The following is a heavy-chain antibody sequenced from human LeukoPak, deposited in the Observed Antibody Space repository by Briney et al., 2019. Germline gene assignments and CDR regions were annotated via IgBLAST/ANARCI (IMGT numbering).Heavy chain of an antibody. D-gene: IGHD2-21*02. CDR2: INPNSGGT. V-gene: IGHV1-8*02. J-gene: IGHJ5*02. CDR1: GYTFSNYD. Sequence: ASVKVSCKASGYTFSNYDINWVRQAPGQGLEWMGWINPNSGGTNYAQKFQGRVTMTRDTSTSTVYMELRSLRSEDTAVYYCARARMVVTAKNWFDPWGQGTLVTVSS. CDR3: ARARMVVTAKNWFDP.